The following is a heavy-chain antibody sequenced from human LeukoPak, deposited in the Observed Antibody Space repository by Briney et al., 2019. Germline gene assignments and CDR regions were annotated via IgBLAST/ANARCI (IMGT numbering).Heavy chain of an antibody. J-gene: IGHJ4*02. CDR3: ARGPRPNFDF. D-gene: IGHD1-14*01. CDR1: GFTFSSYS. V-gene: IGHV3-48*01. CDR2: ISSGSSTI. Sequence: GGSLRLSCAASGFTFSSYSMNWVRQAPGKGLEWVSYISSGSSTIYYADSVKGRFTISRDNAKNSLYLQMNSLRAEDTAVYYCARGPRPNFDFWGQGALVTVSS.